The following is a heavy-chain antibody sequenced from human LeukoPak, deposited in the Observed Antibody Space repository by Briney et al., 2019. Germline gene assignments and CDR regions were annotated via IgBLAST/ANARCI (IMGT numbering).Heavy chain of an antibody. J-gene: IGHJ6*02. Sequence: GGSLRLSCGASGFTFSDYYMSWIRRAPGKGLEWVSFISGSGGTIYNADSVKGRFTISRDNAKNSLHLQMNSLRAEDTAVYYCARVPEYSSGRDHYYHYGMDVWGQGTTVTVSS. D-gene: IGHD3-10*01. CDR2: ISGSGGTI. V-gene: IGHV3-11*01. CDR1: GFTFSDYY. CDR3: ARVPEYSSGRDHYYHYGMDV.